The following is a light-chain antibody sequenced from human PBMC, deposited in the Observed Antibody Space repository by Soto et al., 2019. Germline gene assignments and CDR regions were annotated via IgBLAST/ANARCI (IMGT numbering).Light chain of an antibody. CDR2: GST. Sequence: EVVLTQSPGTLSLSPGERATLSCRASQSVSNNYLAWYQQKCGQSPKLLIFGSTDRATGIPDRFSGSGSGTEFTLTISRLEPEDFAVYYCQQYGSSPPYTFGQGTKLEIK. CDR3: QQYGSSPPYT. V-gene: IGKV3-20*01. CDR1: QSVSNNY. J-gene: IGKJ2*01.